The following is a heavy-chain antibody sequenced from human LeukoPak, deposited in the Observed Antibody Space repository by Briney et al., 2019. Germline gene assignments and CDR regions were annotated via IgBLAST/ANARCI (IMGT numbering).Heavy chain of an antibody. CDR3: ATLGERRGAYNWFDS. J-gene: IGHJ5*01. V-gene: IGHV4-39*01. Sequence: SETLSLTCSVSGGSIGNSDYYWGWIRQPPGKGLEWIGRIFYTGSTYYNPSLKSRVTMSVDTSKNQFSLKLTSVTAADTAVYYCATLGERRGAYNWFDSWGQGTLVTVSS. CDR1: GGSIGNSDYY. CDR2: IFYTGST. D-gene: IGHD3-16*01.